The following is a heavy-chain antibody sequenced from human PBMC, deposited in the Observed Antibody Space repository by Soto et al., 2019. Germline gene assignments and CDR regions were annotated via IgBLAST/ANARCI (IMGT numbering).Heavy chain of an antibody. CDR3: AREWSAAGHFYGMDV. Sequence: QVQLVQSGAEVKKAGASVQVSCKTSGCTFTSYDINWVRQAPGQGLEWVGWMNTNSDDTRSAQKFRGRLTLTRDKSMRAVYMKLSNLIPDDTAVYYCAREWSAAGHFYGMDVWGQGTTVAVSS. J-gene: IGHJ6*02. CDR2: MNTNSDDT. V-gene: IGHV1-8*01. D-gene: IGHD6-13*01. CDR1: GCTFTSYD.